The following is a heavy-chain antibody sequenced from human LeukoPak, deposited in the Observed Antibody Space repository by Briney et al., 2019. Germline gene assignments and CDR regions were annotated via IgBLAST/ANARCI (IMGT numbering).Heavy chain of an antibody. Sequence: GGSLRLSCAASGFTFSSYAMSWVRQAPGKGLEWVSSISGSGGSTYYADSVKGRFTISRDNSKNTLYLQMNSLRAEDTAVYYCAKASGYYYDTYFDYWGQGTLVTVSS. V-gene: IGHV3-23*01. D-gene: IGHD3-22*01. CDR3: AKASGYYYDTYFDY. J-gene: IGHJ4*02. CDR1: GFTFSSYA. CDR2: ISGSGGST.